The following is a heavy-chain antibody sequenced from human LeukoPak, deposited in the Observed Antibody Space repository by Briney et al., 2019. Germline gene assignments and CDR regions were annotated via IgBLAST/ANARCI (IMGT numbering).Heavy chain of an antibody. V-gene: IGHV3-48*01. D-gene: IGHD4-11*01. CDR3: ARDRITITTPFDY. Sequence: GGSLRLSCAASGCTFSSYSMNWVRQAPGKGLEWVSHISSGSSTIYYADSVKGRFTISRDNAKSSLYLQMNSLRAEDTAVYYCARDRITITTPFDYWGQGTLVTVSS. CDR1: GCTFSSYS. CDR2: ISSGSSTI. J-gene: IGHJ4*02.